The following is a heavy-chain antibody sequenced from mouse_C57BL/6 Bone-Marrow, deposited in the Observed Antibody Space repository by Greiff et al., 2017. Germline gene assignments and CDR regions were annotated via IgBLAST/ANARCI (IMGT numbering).Heavy chain of an antibody. Sequence: QVHVKQSGAELVRPGSSVKLSCKASGYTFTSYWMDWVKQRPGQGLEWIGNIYPSDSETHYNQKFKDKATLTVDKSSSTAYLQLSSLTSEDSAVYYCAINYYYGSSYSYAMDYWGQGTSVTVSS. CDR3: AINYYYGSSYSYAMDY. CDR2: IYPSDSET. CDR1: GYTFTSYW. J-gene: IGHJ4*01. V-gene: IGHV1-61*01. D-gene: IGHD1-1*01.